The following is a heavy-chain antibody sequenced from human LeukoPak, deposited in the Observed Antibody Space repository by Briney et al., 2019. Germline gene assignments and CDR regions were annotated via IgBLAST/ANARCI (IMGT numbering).Heavy chain of an antibody. V-gene: IGHV1-69*06. CDR1: GGTFSSYA. J-gene: IGHJ3*02. D-gene: IGHD3-22*01. Sequence: EASVKVSCKASGGTFSSYAISWVRQAPGQGLEWMGGIIPIFGTANYAQKFQGRVTITADKSTSTAYMELSSLRSEDTAVYYCARRSPMIVVTEYAFDIWGQGTMVTVSS. CDR3: ARRSPMIVVTEYAFDI. CDR2: IIPIFGTA.